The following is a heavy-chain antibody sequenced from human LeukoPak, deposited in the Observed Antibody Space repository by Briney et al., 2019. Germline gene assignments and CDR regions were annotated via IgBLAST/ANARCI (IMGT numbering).Heavy chain of an antibody. CDR1: GYTFTSYA. J-gene: IGHJ4*02. CDR3: ARAGLRDVFKDY. CDR2: INPNSGGT. V-gene: IGHV1-2*06. D-gene: IGHD3-10*01. Sequence: ASVKVSCKASGYTFTSYAMHWVRQAPGQGLEWMGRINPNSGGTNYAQKFQGRVTMTRDTSISTAYMELSRLRSDDTAVYYCARAGLRDVFKDYWGQGTLVTVSS.